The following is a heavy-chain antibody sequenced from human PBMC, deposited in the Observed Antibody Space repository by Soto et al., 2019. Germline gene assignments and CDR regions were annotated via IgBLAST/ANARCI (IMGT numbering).Heavy chain of an antibody. CDR1: GFTFGDYA. CDR3: TRKCGGSCYRVDY. CDR2: IRSKAYGGTT. D-gene: IGHD2-15*01. Sequence: GGSLRLSCTASGFTFGDYAMSWFRQAPGKGLEWVGFIRSKAYGGTTEYAASVKGRFTISRDDSKSIAYLQMNSLETEDTAVYYCTRKCGGSCYRVDYWGQGTLVTVSS. V-gene: IGHV3-49*03. J-gene: IGHJ4*02.